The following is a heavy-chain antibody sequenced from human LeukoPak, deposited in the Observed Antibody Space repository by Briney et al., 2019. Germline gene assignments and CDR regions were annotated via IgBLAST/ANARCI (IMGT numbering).Heavy chain of an antibody. D-gene: IGHD3-22*01. CDR3: ATLGDSSNYYPLYYFDY. V-gene: IGHV1-18*01. CDR1: GYTFTSYG. Sequence: GASVKVSCKASGYTFTSYGISWVRQVPGQGLEWMGWISAYNGNTNYAQKLQGRVTMTTDTSTSTAYMELRSLRSEDTAVYYCATLGDSSNYYPLYYFDYWGQGTLVTVSS. J-gene: IGHJ4*02. CDR2: ISAYNGNT.